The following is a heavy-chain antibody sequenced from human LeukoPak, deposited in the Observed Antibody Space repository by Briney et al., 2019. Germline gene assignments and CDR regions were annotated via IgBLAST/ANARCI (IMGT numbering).Heavy chain of an antibody. CDR2: ISGTGGST. D-gene: IGHD6-19*01. CDR1: GFTFSSYA. V-gene: IGHV3-23*01. Sequence: GGSLRLSCAASGFTFSSYAMNWVRQAPGKGLEWVSAISGTGGSTYYADSVKGRFTISRDNSENTLYLQMNSLRAEDTAVYYCASPRDSSGWYYFDYWGQGTLVTVSS. J-gene: IGHJ4*02. CDR3: ASPRDSSGWYYFDY.